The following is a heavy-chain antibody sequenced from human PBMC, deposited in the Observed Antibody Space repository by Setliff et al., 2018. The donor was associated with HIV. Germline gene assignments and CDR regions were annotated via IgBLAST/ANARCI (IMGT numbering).Heavy chain of an antibody. D-gene: IGHD1-1*01. CDR3: AKAGPPAHNSLDY. V-gene: IGHV3-33*06. CDR2: IWYDGSNK. CDR1: GFTFSSYG. J-gene: IGHJ4*02. Sequence: GGSLRLSCAASGFTFSSYGMHWVRQAPGKGLEWVAVIWYDGSNKYYADSVKGRFTISRDNSKNTLYLQMNSLRAEDTAVYYCAKAGPPAHNSLDYWGQGTLVTVSS.